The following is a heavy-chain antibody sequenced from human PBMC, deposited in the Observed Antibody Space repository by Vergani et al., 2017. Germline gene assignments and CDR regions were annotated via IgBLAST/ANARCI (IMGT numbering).Heavy chain of an antibody. J-gene: IGHJ4*02. Sequence: QVQLQESGPGLVKPSETLSLTCTVSGGSISSYYWSWIRQPAGKGLEWIGRIYTSGSTNYNPSLKSRVTISVDTSKNQFSLKLSSVTAADTAVYYCARESCSSTSCYESFDYWGQGTLVTVSS. CDR3: ARESCSSTSCYESFDY. CDR2: IYTSGST. D-gene: IGHD2-2*01. CDR1: GGSISSYY. V-gene: IGHV4-4*07.